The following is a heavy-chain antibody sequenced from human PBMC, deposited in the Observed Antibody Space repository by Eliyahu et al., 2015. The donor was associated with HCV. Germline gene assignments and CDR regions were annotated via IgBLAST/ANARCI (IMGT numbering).Heavy chain of an antibody. Sequence: DVQLVESGGGLVKPGGSLRXSXAASGFSFSSHSMNWXRQAPGXGLEWVSXISSSSTYKYYADXVRGRFSISRDNAKNSLYLQMNSLRAEDTAVYYCARDWRLHTNSYYFHMDVWGKGTTVTVSS. CDR1: GFSFSSHS. CDR2: ISSSSTYK. D-gene: IGHD3-3*01. J-gene: IGHJ6*03. V-gene: IGHV3-21*01. CDR3: ARDWRLHTNSYYFHMDV.